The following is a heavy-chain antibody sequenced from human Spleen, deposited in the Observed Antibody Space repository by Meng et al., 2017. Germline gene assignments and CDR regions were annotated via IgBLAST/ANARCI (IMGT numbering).Heavy chain of an antibody. Sequence: QVQLVQSGAEVKEPGASVKVSCKASGYTFTGYYMHWVRQALGQGLEWMGRINPNSGGTNYAQKFQGRVTMTRDTSINTVYMELISLRSDDTAVYYCARDLEDYPEPNWFDPWGQGTLVTVSS. D-gene: IGHD4-11*01. V-gene: IGHV1-2*06. CDR1: GYTFTGYY. CDR2: INPNSGGT. CDR3: ARDLEDYPEPNWFDP. J-gene: IGHJ5*02.